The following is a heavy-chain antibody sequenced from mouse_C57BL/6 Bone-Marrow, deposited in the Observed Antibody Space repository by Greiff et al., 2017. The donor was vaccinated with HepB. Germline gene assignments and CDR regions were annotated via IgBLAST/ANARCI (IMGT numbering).Heavy chain of an antibody. CDR2: FYPGSGSI. D-gene: IGHD1-1*01. V-gene: IGHV1-62-2*01. CDR1: GYTFTEYT. J-gene: IGHJ2*01. CDR3: ARHEDPGSNHPYYFDY. Sequence: VQLQQSGAELVKPGASVKLSCKASGYTFTEYTIHWVKQRSGQGLEWIGWFYPGSGSIKYNEKFKDKATLTADKSSSTVYMELSRLTSEDSAVYFCARHEDPGSNHPYYFDYWGQGTTLTVSS.